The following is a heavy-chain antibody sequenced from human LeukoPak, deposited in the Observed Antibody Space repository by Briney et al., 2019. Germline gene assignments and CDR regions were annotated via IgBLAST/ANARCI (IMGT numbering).Heavy chain of an antibody. D-gene: IGHD3-10*01. V-gene: IGHV3-21*01. J-gene: IGHJ6*04. CDR1: GFTFSSYS. Sequence: GGSLRLSCAASGFTFSSYSMNWVRQGPGKGLEWVSSIRGGSTYIYYADSVKGRFTISRDNAKNSLYLQMNSLRAEDTAVYYCARDVLLWFGESPYYYYGMDVWGKGTTVTVSP. CDR3: ARDVLLWFGESPYYYYGMDV. CDR2: IRGGSTYI.